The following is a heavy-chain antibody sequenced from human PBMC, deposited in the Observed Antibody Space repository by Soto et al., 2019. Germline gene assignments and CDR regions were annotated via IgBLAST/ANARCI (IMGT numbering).Heavy chain of an antibody. CDR2: ISSSGSTI. D-gene: IGHD3-3*01. J-gene: IGHJ6*02. CDR3: ASFITIFGVVPTNRWGYGMDV. V-gene: IGHV3-11*01. Sequence: QVQLVESGGGLVKPGGSLRLSCAASGFTFSDYYMSWIRQAPGKGLEWVSYISSSGSTIYYADSVKGRFTISRDNAKNSLYLQMNSLRAEDTAVYYCASFITIFGVVPTNRWGYGMDVWDQGTTVTVSS. CDR1: GFTFSDYY.